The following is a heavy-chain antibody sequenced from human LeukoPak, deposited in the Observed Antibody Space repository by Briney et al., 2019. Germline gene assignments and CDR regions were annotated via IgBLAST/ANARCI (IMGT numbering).Heavy chain of an antibody. CDR1: GFTFSSYAM. CDR2: ISDSGNT. Sequence: TGGSLRLSCAASGFTFSSYAMSWVRQTPGKGLEWIGEISDSGNTNYNPSLKSRVTISVDQSKNLFSLNLSSVTAADTAVYYCARDTGYVDYWGQGTLVTVSS. V-gene: IGHV4-4*02. CDR3: ARDTGYVDY. J-gene: IGHJ4*02. D-gene: IGHD2-8*02.